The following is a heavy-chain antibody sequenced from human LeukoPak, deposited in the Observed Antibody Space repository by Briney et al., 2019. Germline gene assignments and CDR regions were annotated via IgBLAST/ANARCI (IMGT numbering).Heavy chain of an antibody. CDR1: DDSFSSHY. J-gene: IGHJ3*02. CDR2: ISYIGST. V-gene: IGHV4-59*11. CDR3: ARDLVTVTKGFDI. D-gene: IGHD4-17*01. Sequence: SETLSLTCAVSDDSFSSHYWTWIRQPPGKGLEWIGYISYIGSTNYNPSLKSRVTVSIDTSKNQFSLKLSSVTAADTAVYYCARDLVTVTKGFDIWGQGTMVSVSS.